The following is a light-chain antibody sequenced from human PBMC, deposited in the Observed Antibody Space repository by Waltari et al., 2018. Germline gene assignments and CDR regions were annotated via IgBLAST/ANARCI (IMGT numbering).Light chain of an antibody. V-gene: IGKV1-5*03. CDR2: KAS. CDR1: QSTRSM. CDR3: QSYDRSLSGGYV. Sequence: DIQMTQSPSTLSASVGDRVTITCRASQSTRSMLARYQQKPGKAPKLLIYKASSLESGVPSRFSGSGSGTEFTLTISSLQPDDFATYYCQSYDRSLSGGYVFGTGT. J-gene: IGKJ3*01.